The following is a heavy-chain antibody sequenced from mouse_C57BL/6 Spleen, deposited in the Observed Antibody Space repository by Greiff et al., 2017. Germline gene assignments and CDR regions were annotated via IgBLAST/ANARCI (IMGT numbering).Heavy chain of an antibody. Sequence: QVQLKESGPELVKPGASVKISCKASGYAFSSSWMNWVKQRPGKGLEWIGRLYPGDGDTNYNGKFKGKATLTADKSSSTAYMQLSSLTSEDSAVYFCARKGGGFAYWGQGTLVTVSA. J-gene: IGHJ3*01. V-gene: IGHV1-82*01. CDR3: ARKGGGFAY. CDR2: LYPGDGDT. CDR1: GYAFSSSW.